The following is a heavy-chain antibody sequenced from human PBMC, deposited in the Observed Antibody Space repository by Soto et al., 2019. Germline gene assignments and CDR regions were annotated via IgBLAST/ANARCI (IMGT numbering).Heavy chain of an antibody. CDR2: ISAYNGNT. J-gene: IGHJ6*02. V-gene: IGHV1-18*01. Sequence: ASVKVSCKASGYTFTSYGISWVRQAPGQGLERMGWISAYNGNTNYAQKLQGRVTMTTDTSTSTAYMELRSLRSDDTAVYYCARDQSLSGGSSGYYYEVGYYYGMDVWGQGTTVTVSS. D-gene: IGHD3-22*01. CDR3: ARDQSLSGGSSGYYYEVGYYYGMDV. CDR1: GYTFTSYG.